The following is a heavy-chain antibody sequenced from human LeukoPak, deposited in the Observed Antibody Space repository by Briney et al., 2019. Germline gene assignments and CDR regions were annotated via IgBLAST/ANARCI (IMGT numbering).Heavy chain of an antibody. CDR3: ARDQYDTWSRRGNFDS. Sequence: GGSLRLSCTASGFTFSGYSMNWIRQAPGKGLEWVANIKLDGSEKNYVDSVKGRFTISRDNTKNSLYLQMNSLRVEDTAVFYCARDQYDTWSRRGNFDSWGQGTLVIVSS. V-gene: IGHV3-7*03. CDR1: GFTFSGYS. D-gene: IGHD3-3*01. J-gene: IGHJ4*02. CDR2: IKLDGSEK.